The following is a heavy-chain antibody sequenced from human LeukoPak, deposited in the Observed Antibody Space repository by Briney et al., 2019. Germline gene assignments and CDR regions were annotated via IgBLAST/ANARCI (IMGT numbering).Heavy chain of an antibody. CDR3: ATFATYYDILTAAMPTL. D-gene: IGHD3-9*01. V-gene: IGHV1-24*01. CDR2: FDPEDGET. Sequence: ASVKVSCKVSGYTLTELSMHWVRQAPGKGLEGMGGFDPEDGETIYAQKFQGRVTMTEDTSTDTAYMELSSLRSEDTAVYYCATFATYYDILTAAMPTLWGHGTLVTVSS. CDR1: GYTLTELS. J-gene: IGHJ4*01.